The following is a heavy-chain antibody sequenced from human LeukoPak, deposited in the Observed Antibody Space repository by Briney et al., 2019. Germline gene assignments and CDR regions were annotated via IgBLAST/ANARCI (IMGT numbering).Heavy chain of an antibody. CDR2: IHYSGST. CDR3: ARLGTGVAGNAHFLDDY. D-gene: IGHD1-20*01. V-gene: IGHV4-59*08. CDR1: GGSISNYY. J-gene: IGHJ4*02. Sequence: SETLSLTCIVSGGSISNYYWSWIRQAPEKGLEWIGYIHYSGSTNYNPSLKSRVTISVATSKNQFSLKLSSVTAADTAVYYCARLGTGVAGNAHFLDDYWGQGTLVTVSS.